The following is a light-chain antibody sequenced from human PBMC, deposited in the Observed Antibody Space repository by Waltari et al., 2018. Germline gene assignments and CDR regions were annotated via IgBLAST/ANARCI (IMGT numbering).Light chain of an antibody. CDR2: AAS. CDR1: QRISSY. V-gene: IGKV1-39*01. J-gene: IGKJ1*01. CDR3: QQSYSTLPWT. Sequence: DIQMTQSPSSLSASVGDSVTITCRASQRISSYLNWYQQKPGKAPKLLIYAASSLQSGVPSRFSGSGSGTDFTLTISSLQPEDFATYYCQQSYSTLPWTFGQGTKVEIK.